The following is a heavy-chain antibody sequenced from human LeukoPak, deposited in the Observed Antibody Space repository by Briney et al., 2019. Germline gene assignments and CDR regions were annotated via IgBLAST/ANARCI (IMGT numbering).Heavy chain of an antibody. V-gene: IGHV3-48*04. CDR2: ISSSSSTI. Sequence: GGSLRLSCAASGFTFSSYSMNWVRQAPGKGLEWVSYISSSSSTIYYADSVKGRFTISRDNAKNSLYLQMNSLRAEDTAVYYCARSRSGQIAYFDYWGQGTLVTVSS. CDR3: ARSRSGQIAYFDY. J-gene: IGHJ4*02. CDR1: GFTFSSYS. D-gene: IGHD2-15*01.